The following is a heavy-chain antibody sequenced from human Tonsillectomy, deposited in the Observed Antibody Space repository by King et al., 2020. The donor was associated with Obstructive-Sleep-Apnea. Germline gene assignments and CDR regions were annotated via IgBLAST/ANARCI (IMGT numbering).Heavy chain of an antibody. D-gene: IGHD3-22*01. Sequence: QLQESGPGLVKPSATLSLTCTVSGGSISGGSYYWGWIRQPPGKGLEWIGSIYSSGSTYYNPSLKSRVTISVDTSKNQFSLKLNSVTAADTAVYYCATFYDSSAYSGYYYYGMDVWGQGTTVTVSS. CDR2: IYSSGST. V-gene: IGHV4-39*07. CDR1: GGSISGGSYY. J-gene: IGHJ6*02. CDR3: ATFYDSSAYSGYYYYGMDV.